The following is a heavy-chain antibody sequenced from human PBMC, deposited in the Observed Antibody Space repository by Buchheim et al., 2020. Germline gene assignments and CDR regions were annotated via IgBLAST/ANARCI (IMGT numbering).Heavy chain of an antibody. CDR2: ISYDGSNK. D-gene: IGHD2-2*02. CDR3: ARDLGLGYCSSTSCYIGY. V-gene: IGHV3-30-3*01. J-gene: IGHJ4*02. Sequence: VQLVESGGGLVQPGGSLRLSCAASGFTFSSYWMSWVRQAPGKGLEWVAVISYDGSNKYYADSVKGRFTISRDNSKNTLYLQMNSLRAEDTAVYYCARDLGLGYCSSTSCYIGYWGQGTL. CDR1: GFTFSSYW.